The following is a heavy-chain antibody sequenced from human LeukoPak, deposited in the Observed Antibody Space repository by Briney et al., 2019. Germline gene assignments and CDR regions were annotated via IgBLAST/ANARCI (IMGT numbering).Heavy chain of an antibody. CDR2: IRTKVNSYAT. D-gene: IGHD6-13*01. J-gene: IGHJ6*02. CDR1: GFTFSGSG. Sequence: TGGSLRRSCAASGFTFSGSGMHWVRQASGKGLEWIGRIRTKVNSYATAYAASVKGRFTISRDDSKNTAYLQMDSLKTEDTAVYYCSRGISGYGMDVWGQGTTVTVSS. CDR3: SRGISGYGMDV. V-gene: IGHV3-73*01.